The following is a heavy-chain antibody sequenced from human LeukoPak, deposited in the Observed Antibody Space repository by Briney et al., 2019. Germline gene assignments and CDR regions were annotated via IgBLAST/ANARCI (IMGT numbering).Heavy chain of an antibody. J-gene: IGHJ5*02. Sequence: GGSLRLSCAASGFTVSNNYMSWVRQAPGKGLEWVGRIRSNSDGGTIDYAAPVKGRFALSRDDSKNALYLQMNSLQTEDTAVYYCATDFYDTTWGQGTLVTVSS. D-gene: IGHD3-22*01. CDR3: ATDFYDTT. CDR2: IRSNSDGGTI. CDR1: GFTVSNNY. V-gene: IGHV3-15*01.